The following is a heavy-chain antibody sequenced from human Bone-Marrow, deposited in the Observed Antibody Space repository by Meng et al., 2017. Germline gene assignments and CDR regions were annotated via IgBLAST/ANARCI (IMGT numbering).Heavy chain of an antibody. CDR1: GGSFSGYY. V-gene: IGHV4-34*01. Sequence: QVRLQQCGAGLLKPSETLSLTCAVYGGSFSGYYWSWIRQPPGKGLEWIGEINHSGSTNYNPSLKSRVTISVDTSKNQFSLKLSSVTAADTAVYYCARGTRPLLFQHWGQGTLVTVSS. CDR2: INHSGST. D-gene: IGHD1-1*01. CDR3: ARGTRPLLFQH. J-gene: IGHJ1*01.